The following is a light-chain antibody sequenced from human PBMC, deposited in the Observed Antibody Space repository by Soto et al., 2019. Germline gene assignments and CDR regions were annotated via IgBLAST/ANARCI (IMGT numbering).Light chain of an antibody. CDR3: AAWDDSLNGYYV. CDR1: SSNIGSNT. J-gene: IGLJ1*01. CDR2: SNN. V-gene: IGLV1-44*01. Sequence: QSVLTQPPSASWTPGQRVTMSWSGRSSNIGSNTVNWYQQLPGTAPKLLIYSNNQRPSGVPDRFSGSKSGTSASLAISGLQSEDEADYYCAAWDDSLNGYYVFGPGTKVTVL.